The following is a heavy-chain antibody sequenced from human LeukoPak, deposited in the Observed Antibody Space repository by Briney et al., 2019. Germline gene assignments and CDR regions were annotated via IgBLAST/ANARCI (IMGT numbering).Heavy chain of an antibody. Sequence: GGSLRLSCAASGFSLSTYWMSWVRQAPGKGLEWVANIKQDESEKDYVDSVKGRFTISRDNAKNSLYLQMNSLRAEDTAVYYCARDLNEMAIDIWGQGNLVTVSS. CDR1: GFSLSTYW. CDR2: IKQDESEK. J-gene: IGHJ4*02. V-gene: IGHV3-7*01. CDR3: ARDLNEMAIDI. D-gene: IGHD5-24*01.